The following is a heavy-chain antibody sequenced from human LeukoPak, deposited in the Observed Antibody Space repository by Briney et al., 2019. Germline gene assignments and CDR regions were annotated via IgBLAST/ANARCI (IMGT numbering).Heavy chain of an antibody. CDR3: ARGLYCSSTSCPWAGAFDI. CDR1: GGSISSYY. V-gene: IGHV4-59*01. Sequence: SETLSLTCTVSGGSISSYYWSWIRQPPGKGLEWIGYIYYSGSTNYNPSLKSRVTISVDTSKNQFSLKLSSVTAADTAVYYCARGLYCSSTSCPWAGAFDIWGQGTMVTVSS. CDR2: IYYSGST. D-gene: IGHD2-2*01. J-gene: IGHJ3*02.